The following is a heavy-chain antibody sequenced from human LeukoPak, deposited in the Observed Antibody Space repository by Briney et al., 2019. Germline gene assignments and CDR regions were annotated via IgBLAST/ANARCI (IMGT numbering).Heavy chain of an antibody. CDR1: GYSISSGYY. D-gene: IGHD6-19*01. V-gene: IGHV4-61*01. J-gene: IGHJ5*02. CDR3: ARAASGIAVAGNLGWFDP. Sequence: SETLSLTCAVSGYSISSGYYWSWIRQPPGKGLEWIGYIYYSGSTNYNPSLKSRVTISVDTSKNQFSLKLSSVTAADTAVYYCARAASGIAVAGNLGWFDPWGQGTLVTVSS. CDR2: IYYSGST.